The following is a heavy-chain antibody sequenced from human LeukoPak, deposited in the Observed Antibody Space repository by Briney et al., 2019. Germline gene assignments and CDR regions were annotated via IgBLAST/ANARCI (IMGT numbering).Heavy chain of an antibody. J-gene: IGHJ3*02. Sequence: PSETLSLTCTVSGGSISSYYWSWIRQLPGKGLEWIGYIYYSGSTNYNPSLKSRVTISVDTSKNQFSLKLSSVTAADTAVYYCARVVTTVTHDAFDIWGQGTMVTVSS. CDR3: ARVVTTVTHDAFDI. V-gene: IGHV4-59*01. CDR1: GGSISSYY. CDR2: IYYSGST. D-gene: IGHD4-17*01.